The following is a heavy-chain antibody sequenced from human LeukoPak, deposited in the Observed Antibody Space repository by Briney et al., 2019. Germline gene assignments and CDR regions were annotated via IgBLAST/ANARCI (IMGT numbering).Heavy chain of an antibody. CDR2: IYYSGST. J-gene: IGHJ6*03. CDR1: GGSISSYY. V-gene: IGHV4-59*01. CDR3: ARNTAMEYYYMDV. D-gene: IGHD5-18*01. Sequence: SETLSLTCTVSGGSISSYYWSWIRQPPRKGLEWIGYIYYSGSTNYNPSLKSRVTISVDTSKNQFSLKLSSVTAADTAVYYCARNTAMEYYYMDVWGKGTTVTVSS.